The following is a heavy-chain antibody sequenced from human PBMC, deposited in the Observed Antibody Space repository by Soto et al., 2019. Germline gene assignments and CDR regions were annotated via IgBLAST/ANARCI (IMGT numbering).Heavy chain of an antibody. CDR1: GFTVSSSNY. CDR3: ARHPERIAQIGWFDP. V-gene: IGHV3-66*04. D-gene: IGHD6-13*01. CDR2: IYTGGTT. Sequence: PGGSLRLSCVVSGFTVSSSNYMSWVRQAPGKGLEWVSVIYTGGTTYYADSVKGRFTISRDNAKNSLYLQMNSLRAEDTAVYYCARHPERIAQIGWFDPWGQGTLVTVSS. J-gene: IGHJ5*02.